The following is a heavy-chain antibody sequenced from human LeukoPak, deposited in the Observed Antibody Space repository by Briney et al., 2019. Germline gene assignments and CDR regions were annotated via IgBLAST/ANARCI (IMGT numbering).Heavy chain of an antibody. J-gene: IGHJ4*02. V-gene: IGHV4-4*07. CDR3: ARDIIYLIDEDYG. D-gene: IGHD4-17*01. CDR1: GSSFNSYY. CDR2: IHTSGSA. Sequence: SETLSLTCSVSGSSFNSYYWSWIRQPARKGLEWIGRIHTSGSAEYSPSLRSRVTISVDMSKKEFSLKLTSVTAADTAVYYCARDIIYLIDEDYGWGQGTLVTVSS.